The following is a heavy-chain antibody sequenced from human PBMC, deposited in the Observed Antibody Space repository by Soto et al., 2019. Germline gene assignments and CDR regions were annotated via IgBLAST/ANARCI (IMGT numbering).Heavy chain of an antibody. CDR2: IYSGGST. CDR3: ARDGEYAIFGPSDY. Sequence: EVQLVESGGGLVQPGGSLRLSCAASGFTVSSNYMSWVRQAPGKGLEWVSVIYSGGSTYYADSVKGRFTISRDNSKNTLYLQMNSLRAEDTAVYYCARDGEYAIFGPSDYWGQGTLVTVSS. J-gene: IGHJ4*02. CDR1: GFTVSSNY. V-gene: IGHV3-66*01. D-gene: IGHD3-3*01.